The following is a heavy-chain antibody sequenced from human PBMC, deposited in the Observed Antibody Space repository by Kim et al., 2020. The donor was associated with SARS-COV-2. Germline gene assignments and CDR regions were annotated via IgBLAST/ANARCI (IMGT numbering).Heavy chain of an antibody. V-gene: IGHV1-2*02. CDR1: GYTFTGYY. J-gene: IGHJ6*02. CDR2: INPNSGGT. CDR3: ARDYGDYGGRGSYYYYGMDV. D-gene: IGHD4-17*01. Sequence: ASVKVSCKASGYTFTGYYMHWVRQAPGQGLEWMGWINPNSGGTNYAQKFQGRVTMTRDTSISTAYMELSRLRSDDTAVYYCARDYGDYGGRGSYYYYGMDVWGQGTTVTVSS.